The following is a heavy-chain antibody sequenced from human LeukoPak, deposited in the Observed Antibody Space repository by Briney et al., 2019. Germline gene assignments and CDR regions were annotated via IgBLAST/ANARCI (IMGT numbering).Heavy chain of an antibody. V-gene: IGHV1-69*13. CDR1: GYTFSSYA. CDR2: IIPIFGTA. CDR3: ARVRKGPYSYGYHFDH. D-gene: IGHD5-18*01. J-gene: IGHJ4*02. Sequence: ASVKVSCKASGYTFSSYAISWVRQAPGQGLEWMGGIIPIFGTANYAQKFQGRVTITADESTSTAYMELSSLRSEDTAVYYCARVRKGPYSYGYHFDHWGQGTLVTVSS.